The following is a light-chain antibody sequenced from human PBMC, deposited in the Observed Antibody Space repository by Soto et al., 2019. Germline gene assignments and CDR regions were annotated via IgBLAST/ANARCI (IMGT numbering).Light chain of an antibody. V-gene: IGLV2-8*01. CDR1: SSDVGGYNY. Sequence: QSVLTQPPSASGSPGQSVTISCTGTSSDVGGYNYVSWYQQHPGKAPKLMIYEVTKRSSGVPDRFSGSKSGNTASLTVSGLQSEDEADYYCSSYGGSNNLLLGGGTKVTVL. J-gene: IGLJ2*01. CDR2: EVT. CDR3: SSYGGSNNLL.